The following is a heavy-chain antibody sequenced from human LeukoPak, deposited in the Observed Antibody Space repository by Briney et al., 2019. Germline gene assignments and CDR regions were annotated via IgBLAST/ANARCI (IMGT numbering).Heavy chain of an antibody. V-gene: IGHV3-15*01. CDR2: IKTKTDGETT. CDR3: IRVNDYGDYYDY. CDR1: EFTFSNAW. J-gene: IGHJ4*02. Sequence: PGGSLRLSCAASEFTFSNAWMSWARQAPGKGLEWLGRIKTKTDGETTDYAAPVKGRFSISRDDSKNTLYLQMNSLKTEDTAVYFCIRVNDYGDYYDYWGQGTLVTVSS. D-gene: IGHD4-17*01.